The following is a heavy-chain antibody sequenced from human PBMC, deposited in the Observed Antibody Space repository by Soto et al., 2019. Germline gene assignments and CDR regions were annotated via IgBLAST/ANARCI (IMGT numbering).Heavy chain of an antibody. J-gene: IGHJ6*02. D-gene: IGHD3-10*01. CDR3: ANAPGEWRGDYYYGMDV. CDR1: GFTFSSYA. CDR2: ISGSGGST. V-gene: IGHV3-23*01. Sequence: EVQLLESGGGLVQPGGSLRLSCAASGFTFSSYAMSWVRQAPGKGLEWVSAISGSGGSTYYADSVKGRFTISRDNSKNTLYLQMNSLRAEDTAVYYCANAPGEWRGDYYYGMDVWGRGTTVTVSS.